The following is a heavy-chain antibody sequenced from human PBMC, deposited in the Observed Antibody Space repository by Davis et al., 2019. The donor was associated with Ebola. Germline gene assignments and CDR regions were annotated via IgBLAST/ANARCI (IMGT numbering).Heavy chain of an antibody. CDR3: AGQFRRHSSWYYFDY. J-gene: IGHJ4*02. CDR1: GFTFSTYS. CDR2: ISSSSSYT. D-gene: IGHD6-13*01. Sequence: GESLKISCAASGFTFSTYSMNWVRQAPGKGLEWVSYISSSSSYTNYADSVKGRFTISRDNSKNTLYLQMNSLRAEDTAVYYCAGQFRRHSSWYYFDYWGQGTLVTVSS. V-gene: IGHV3-21*05.